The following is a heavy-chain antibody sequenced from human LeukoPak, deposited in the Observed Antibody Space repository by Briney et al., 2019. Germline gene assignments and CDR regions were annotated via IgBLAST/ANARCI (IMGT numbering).Heavy chain of an antibody. CDR1: GYTFTSYY. V-gene: IGHV1-46*01. D-gene: IGHD3-22*01. CDR3: AREEGQVYYYDSSENWFDP. J-gene: IGHJ5*02. CDR2: INPSGGST. Sequence: ASVKVSCKASGYTFTSYYMHWVRQAPGQGLEWMGIINPSGGSTSYAQKFQGRVTMTRDTSTSTVYMELSSLRSEDTAVYYCAREEGQVYYYDSSENWFDPWGQGTLVTVSS.